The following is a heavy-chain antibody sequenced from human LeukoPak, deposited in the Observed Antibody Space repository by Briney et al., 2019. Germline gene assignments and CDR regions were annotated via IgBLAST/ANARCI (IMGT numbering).Heavy chain of an antibody. J-gene: IGHJ4*02. D-gene: IGHD2-15*01. CDR2: ISGSGGST. V-gene: IGHV3-23*01. Sequence: GGSLRLSCAASGFTFSSYAMSWVRQAPGKGLEWVSAISGSGGSTYYAGSVKGRFTISRDNSKNTLYLQMNSLRAEDTAVYYCAKDGRYCSGGSCLNQFDYWGQGTLVTVSS. CDR1: GFTFSSYA. CDR3: AKDGRYCSGGSCLNQFDY.